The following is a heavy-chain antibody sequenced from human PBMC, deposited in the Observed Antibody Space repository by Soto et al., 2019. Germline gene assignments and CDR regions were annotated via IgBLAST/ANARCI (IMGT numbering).Heavy chain of an antibody. D-gene: IGHD3-10*01. V-gene: IGHV4-34*01. CDR2: INHSGST. CDR3: ARLTIARGDYGMDV. CDR1: GGSFSGYY. J-gene: IGHJ6*02. Sequence: SETLSLTCAVYGGSFSGYYWNWIRQPPGKGLEWIGEINHSGSTNYNPSLKSRVTISVDTSKNQFSLKLSSVTAADTAVYYCARLTIARGDYGMDVWGQGTTVTVSS.